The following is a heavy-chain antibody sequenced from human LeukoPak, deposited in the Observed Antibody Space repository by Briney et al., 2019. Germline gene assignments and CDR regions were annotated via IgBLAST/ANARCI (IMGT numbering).Heavy chain of an antibody. CDR1: GYIFTSYG. CDR2: ISAYNGNT. CDR3: ARDLGATTLDYFDY. V-gene: IGHV1-18*01. D-gene: IGHD1-26*01. J-gene: IGHJ4*02. Sequence: ASVTVSCKASGYIFTSYGISWVRQAPGQGLEWMGWISAYNGNTNYAQKLQSRVTMTTDTSTSTAYMELRSLRSDDTAVYYCARDLGATTLDYFDYWGQGTLVTVSS.